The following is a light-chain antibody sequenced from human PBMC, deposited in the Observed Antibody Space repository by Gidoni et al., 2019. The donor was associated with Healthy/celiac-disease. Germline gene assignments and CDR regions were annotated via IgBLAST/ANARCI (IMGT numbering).Light chain of an antibody. CDR2: KAS. Sequence: DLQMPQSPSTLSASVGDRVTITCRASQSISSWLAWYQQKPGKAPKLLIYKASSLESGVPSRFSGSGSGTEFTLTISSLQPDDFATYYGQQYNSYSPWTFGQGTKVEIK. CDR1: QSISSW. CDR3: QQYNSYSPWT. V-gene: IGKV1-5*03. J-gene: IGKJ1*01.